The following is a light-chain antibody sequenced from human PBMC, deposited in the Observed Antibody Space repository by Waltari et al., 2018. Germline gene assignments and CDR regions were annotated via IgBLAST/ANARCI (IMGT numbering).Light chain of an antibody. J-gene: IGLJ1*01. CDR1: SSDLGGYSF. Sequence: QSALTQPASVSGSPGQSLTLLCTRSSSDLGGYSFVSWYQHRPSKAPKLIIYDVSHRPSGVSNRFSGSKSGNTASLTISGLQPEDEADYYCSSYTSIIPPFLFGTGTKVTVL. CDR3: SSYTSIIPPFL. V-gene: IGLV2-14*03. CDR2: DVS.